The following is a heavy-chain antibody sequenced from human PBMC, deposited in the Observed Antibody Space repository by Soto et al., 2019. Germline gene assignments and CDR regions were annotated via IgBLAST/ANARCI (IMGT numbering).Heavy chain of an antibody. CDR2: IYYSGIT. CDR1: GGSISSYY. CDR3: ASDYYDSSGYYFDY. Sequence: SETLSLTCTVSGGSISSYYWSWIRQPPGKGLEWIGYIYYSGITNYNSSLKSRVTISVDTSKNQFSLKLSSVTAADTAVYYCASDYYDSSGYYFDYWGQGTLVTVSS. V-gene: IGHV4-59*08. J-gene: IGHJ4*02. D-gene: IGHD3-22*01.